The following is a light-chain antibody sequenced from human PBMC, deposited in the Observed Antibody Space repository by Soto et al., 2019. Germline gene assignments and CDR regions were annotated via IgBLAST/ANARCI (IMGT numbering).Light chain of an antibody. CDR3: QQYHNSPIT. V-gene: IGKV3-20*01. Sequence: EIVLTQSPATLSLSPGESATLSCRASQSVSSTYLAWYQQKPGQAPRLLIHGASSRATGIPDRFSGSGSGTDFTLTISRLEPEDFAVYYCQQYHNSPITFGQGTRLEIK. J-gene: IGKJ5*01. CDR2: GAS. CDR1: QSVSSTY.